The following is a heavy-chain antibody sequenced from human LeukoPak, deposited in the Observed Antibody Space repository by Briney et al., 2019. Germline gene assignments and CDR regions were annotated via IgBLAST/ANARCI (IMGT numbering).Heavy chain of an antibody. D-gene: IGHD3-9*01. CDR1: GGSISSYY. CDR2: IYYSGST. CDR3: ARNDILRDAFDI. J-gene: IGHJ3*02. V-gene: IGHV4-59*08. Sequence: SETLSLTCTVSGGSISSYYWSWIRQPPGKGLEWIGYIYYSGSTNYNPSLKSRVTISVDTSKNQFSLKLGSVTAADTAVYYCARNDILRDAFDIWGQGTMVTVSS.